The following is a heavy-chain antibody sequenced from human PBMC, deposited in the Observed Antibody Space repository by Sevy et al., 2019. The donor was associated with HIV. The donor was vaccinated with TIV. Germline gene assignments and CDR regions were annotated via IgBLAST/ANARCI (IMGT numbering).Heavy chain of an antibody. CDR3: TRREMGSSSWYPYFDS. D-gene: IGHD6-13*01. J-gene: IGHJ4*02. Sequence: GGSLRPSCAASGFTFSGSAIHWVRQASGKGLEWIGRIRNKANSYATAYAESVKGRFTISRDDSKNTAYLQMNSLKTDDTAVYYCTRREMGSSSWYPYFDSWGQGTLVTVSS. V-gene: IGHV3-73*01. CDR1: GFTFSGSA. CDR2: IRNKANSYAT.